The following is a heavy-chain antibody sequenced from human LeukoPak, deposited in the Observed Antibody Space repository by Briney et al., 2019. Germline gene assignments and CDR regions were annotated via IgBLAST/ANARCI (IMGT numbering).Heavy chain of an antibody. CDR2: ISHDGSNK. CDR3: ASALGYYDSSGYYRFVDY. Sequence: GGSLRLSCAAFGLTFSSYSFNWVRQAPGKGLEWVAVISHDGSNKYYADSLRGRFTISRDNSKNTLYLQMNNLRTEDTAVYYCASALGYYDSSGYYRFVDYWGQGTLVTVSS. D-gene: IGHD3-22*01. CDR1: GLTFSSYS. V-gene: IGHV3-30-3*01. J-gene: IGHJ4*02.